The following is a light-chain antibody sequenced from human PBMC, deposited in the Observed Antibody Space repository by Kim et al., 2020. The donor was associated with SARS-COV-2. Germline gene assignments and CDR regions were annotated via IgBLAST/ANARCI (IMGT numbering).Light chain of an antibody. CDR2: EGS. J-gene: IGLJ2*01. CDR3: CSYVGSSTSYVV. CDR1: SSDVGSYNL. Sequence: TTISCTGTSSDVGSYNLVSWYQQHPGKAPKLMIYEGSKRPSGVSNRFSGSKSGNTASLTISGLQAEDEADYYCCSYVGSSTSYVVFGGGTQLTVL. V-gene: IGLV2-23*01.